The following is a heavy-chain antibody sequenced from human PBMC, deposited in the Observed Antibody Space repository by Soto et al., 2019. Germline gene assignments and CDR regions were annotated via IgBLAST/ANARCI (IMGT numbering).Heavy chain of an antibody. CDR1: GFTFSSYT. CDR2: ISSSSSTI. V-gene: IGHV3-48*01. D-gene: IGHD6-13*01. CDR3: ATPFTSGIAGY. J-gene: IGHJ4*02. Sequence: GGSLTLSRAASGFTFSSYTMNWVRQAPGKGLEWVSYISSSSSTIYYADSVKGRFTISRDNAKNSLYLQMNSLRAEDTAVYYCATPFTSGIAGYWGQGTLVTVSS.